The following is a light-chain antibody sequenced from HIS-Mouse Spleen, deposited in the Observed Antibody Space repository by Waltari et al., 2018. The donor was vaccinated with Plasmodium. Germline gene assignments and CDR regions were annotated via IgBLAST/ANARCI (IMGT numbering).Light chain of an antibody. Sequence: QSALTQPASVSGSPGQSITISCTGTSSDVGSYNLVSWYQQHPGKAPKLMIYEGSKRPSVVSKRFPGSKPGNTASLTISGLQAEDEADYYCCSYAGSSTFVVFGGGTKLTVL. CDR3: CSYAGSSTFVV. CDR2: EGS. J-gene: IGLJ2*01. V-gene: IGLV2-23*03. CDR1: SSDVGSYNL.